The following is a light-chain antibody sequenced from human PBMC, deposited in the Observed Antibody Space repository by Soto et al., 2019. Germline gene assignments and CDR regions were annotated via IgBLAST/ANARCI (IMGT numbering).Light chain of an antibody. CDR2: GAS. Sequence: EVVLTQSPATLSVSPGEGATLSCKARQSVDSRLAWYQQKPGQAPRLLIEGASSRGTDIPARFSGSGSGTEFTLTITRLQSEDFAVYYCQQYSKWPLAFGGGTRVEIK. CDR3: QQYSKWPLA. V-gene: IGKV3-15*01. CDR1: QSVDSR. J-gene: IGKJ4*01.